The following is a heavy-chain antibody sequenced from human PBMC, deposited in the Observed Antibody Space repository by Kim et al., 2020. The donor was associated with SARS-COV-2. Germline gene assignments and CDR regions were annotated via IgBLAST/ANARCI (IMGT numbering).Heavy chain of an antibody. D-gene: IGHD3-3*01. CDR2: INHSGST. V-gene: IGHV4-34*01. CDR3: ARGRILRFLEWPRRLENN. J-gene: IGHJ5*01. CDR1: GGSFSGYY. Sequence: SETLSLTCAVYGGSFSGYYWSWIRQPPGKGLEWIEEINHSGSTNYNPSLKSRVTISVDTSKNQFSLKLSSVTAADTAVYYCARGRILRFLEWPRRLENN.